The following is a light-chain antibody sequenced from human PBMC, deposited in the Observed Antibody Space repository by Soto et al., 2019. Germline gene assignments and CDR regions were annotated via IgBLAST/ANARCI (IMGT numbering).Light chain of an antibody. CDR2: DVS. V-gene: IGLV2-11*01. J-gene: IGLJ2*01. CDR3: CSYAGSYIYVV. CDR1: SSDIGNYNY. Sequence: QSVLTQPRSVSGSPGQSVTISCTGTSSDIGNYNYVSWYQQHPGKAPKLIIYDVSTRPSGVPDRFSGSKSGNTASLTISGLQSEDEADYYCCSYAGSYIYVVFGGGTKLTVL.